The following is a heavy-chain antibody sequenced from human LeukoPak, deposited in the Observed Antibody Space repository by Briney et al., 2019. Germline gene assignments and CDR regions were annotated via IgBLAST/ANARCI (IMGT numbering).Heavy chain of an antibody. Sequence: ASVKVSCKASGYTFTSYGISWVRQAPGQGLEWMGWISAYNGNTNYAQKLQGRVTMTTDTSTSTAYMELSSLRSEDTAVYYCARDYYYGSEFDYWGQGTLVTVSS. D-gene: IGHD3-10*01. J-gene: IGHJ4*02. V-gene: IGHV1-18*01. CDR3: ARDYYYGSEFDY. CDR2: ISAYNGNT. CDR1: GYTFTSYG.